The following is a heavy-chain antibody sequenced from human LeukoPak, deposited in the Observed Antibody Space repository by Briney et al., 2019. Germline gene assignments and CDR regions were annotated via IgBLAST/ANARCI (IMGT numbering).Heavy chain of an antibody. CDR2: ISYDGSNK. Sequence: PGGSLRLSCAASGFTFSSYGMHWVRQAPGKGLEWVAVISYDGSNKYYADSVKGRFTISRDNSKNTLYLQMNSLRVEDTAVYYCAKDVGIAAAGTLDYWGQGTLVTVSS. CDR1: GFTFSSYG. V-gene: IGHV3-30*18. J-gene: IGHJ4*02. D-gene: IGHD6-13*01. CDR3: AKDVGIAAAGTLDY.